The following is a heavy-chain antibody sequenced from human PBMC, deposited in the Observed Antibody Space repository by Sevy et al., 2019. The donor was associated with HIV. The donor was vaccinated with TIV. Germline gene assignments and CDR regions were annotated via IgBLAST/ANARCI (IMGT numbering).Heavy chain of an antibody. Sequence: GGSLRLSCAASGFTFNDYNLSWIRQAPGKGLEWVSYISTSTSTTTIYYADSVKSRFTISRDNTKNSIYLQMNSLRVDDTAVYYCARAAGSFDAWGQGTLVTLSS. J-gene: IGHJ5*02. V-gene: IGHV3-11*01. CDR2: ISTSTSTTTI. CDR1: GFTFNDYN. CDR3: ARAAGSFDA.